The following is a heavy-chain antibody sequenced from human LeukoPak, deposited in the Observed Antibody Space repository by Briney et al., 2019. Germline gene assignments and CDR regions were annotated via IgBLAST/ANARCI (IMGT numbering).Heavy chain of an antibody. CDR3: AKSWVDCSSTSCYLPTGYFDY. CDR2: IYSGGST. V-gene: IGHV3-66*02. CDR1: GFTFTNYW. J-gene: IGHJ4*02. D-gene: IGHD2-2*01. Sequence: GGSLRLSCAASGFTFTNYWMSWVRQAPGKGLEWVSVIYSGGSTYYADSVKGRFTISRDNSKNTLYLQMNSLRAEDTAVYYCAKSWVDCSSTSCYLPTGYFDYWGQGTLVTVSS.